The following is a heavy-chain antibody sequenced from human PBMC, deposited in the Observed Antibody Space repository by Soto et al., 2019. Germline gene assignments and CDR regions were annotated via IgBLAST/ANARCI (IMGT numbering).Heavy chain of an antibody. CDR2: INWDGGTT. Sequence: PGGSRRLSCATSGCRFEDFTMHWVRRPPGKGLEWVSLINWDGGTTYYADSVKGRFTISRDNSKNSLYLQMNSLRTEDTAFYYCAKDTPNSGFDHWGQGTLVTVSS. J-gene: IGHJ5*02. D-gene: IGHD5-12*01. CDR1: GCRFEDFT. V-gene: IGHV3-43*01. CDR3: AKDTPNSGFDH.